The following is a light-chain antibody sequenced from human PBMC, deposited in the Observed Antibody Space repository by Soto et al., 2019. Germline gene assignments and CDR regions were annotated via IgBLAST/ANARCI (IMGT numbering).Light chain of an antibody. CDR1: QSVGSY. CDR3: QHRSDWSSI. Sequence: EIVLTQSPATLSLSPEHRATLSSRASQSVGSYLGWYQQRPGQAARILIYDASNRATGIPARFSGSGPGGDFILPIGSLEREDVAVYYCQHRSDWSSIVGGGTKVEIK. CDR2: DAS. V-gene: IGKV3-11*02. J-gene: IGKJ4*01.